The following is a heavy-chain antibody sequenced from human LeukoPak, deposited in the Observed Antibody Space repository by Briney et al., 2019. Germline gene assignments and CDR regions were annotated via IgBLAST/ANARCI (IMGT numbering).Heavy chain of an antibody. CDR2: IYYSGTT. D-gene: IGHD3-10*01. Sequence: TWVRQHPGKGLEWIGYIYYSGTTSYNPPLKSRVTISVDTSKNQFSLKLSSVTAADTAVYYCARGGYYGSGVDAFDIWGQGTMVTVSS. V-gene: IGHV4-31*02. CDR3: ARGGYYGSGVDAFDI. J-gene: IGHJ3*02.